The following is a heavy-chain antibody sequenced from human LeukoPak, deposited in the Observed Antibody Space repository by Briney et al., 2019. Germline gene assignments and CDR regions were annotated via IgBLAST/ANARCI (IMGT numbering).Heavy chain of an antibody. Sequence: GRSLRLSCAASGFTFSRHAMHWVRQAPGKGLEWVAVISYDGSNKYYADSVKGRFTISRDNSKNTLYLQMNSLRAEDTAVYYCASCFRALHDAFDTWGQGTMVTVSS. V-gene: IGHV3-30*04. J-gene: IGHJ3*02. CDR3: ASCFRALHDAFDT. CDR1: GFTFSRHA. D-gene: IGHD2-15*01. CDR2: ISYDGSNK.